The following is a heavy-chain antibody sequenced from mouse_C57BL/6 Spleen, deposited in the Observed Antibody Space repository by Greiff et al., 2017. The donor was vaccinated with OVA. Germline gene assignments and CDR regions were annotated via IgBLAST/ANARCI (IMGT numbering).Heavy chain of an antibody. CDR2: ISSGSSTI. CDR3: ARRYYGYDDGYAMDY. Sequence: EVMLVESGGGLVKPGGSLKLSCAASGFTFSDYGMHWVRQAPEKGLEWVAYISSGSSTIYYADTVKGRFTISRDNAKNTLFLQMTSLRSEDTAMYYCARRYYGYDDGYAMDYWGQGTSVTVSS. V-gene: IGHV5-17*01. D-gene: IGHD2-2*01. CDR1: GFTFSDYG. J-gene: IGHJ4*01.